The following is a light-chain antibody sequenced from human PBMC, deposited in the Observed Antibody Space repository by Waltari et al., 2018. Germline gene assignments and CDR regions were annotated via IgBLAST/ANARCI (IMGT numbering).Light chain of an antibody. CDR1: QSVNNY. V-gene: IGKV3-11*01. Sequence: EIVLTQSPATLSLSPGERATLSCRASQSVNNYLAWYQQRPGQAPRLLIYDASNGATGIPARFSGSGFGTDFTLTISTLEPEDFAVYYCQQRANWLTFGGGTKVEIK. CDR2: DAS. J-gene: IGKJ4*01. CDR3: QQRANWLT.